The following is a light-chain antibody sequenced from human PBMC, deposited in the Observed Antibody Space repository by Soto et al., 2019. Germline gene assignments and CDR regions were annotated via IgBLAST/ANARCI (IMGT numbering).Light chain of an antibody. J-gene: IGLJ2*01. Sequence: QAVVTQPPSVSGAPGQRVTISCTGTSSNIGPGYDVHWYQQLPGTAPKVLIYDNSIRPSGVPDRFSGSKSGTSASLVITGLQAEDEADYYCQSYDSSLRVVVFGGGTQLTVL. CDR2: DNS. CDR3: QSYDSSLRVVV. CDR1: SSNIGPGYD. V-gene: IGLV1-40*01.